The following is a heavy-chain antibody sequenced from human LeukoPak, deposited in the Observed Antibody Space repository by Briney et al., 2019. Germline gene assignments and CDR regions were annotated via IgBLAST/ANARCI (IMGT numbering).Heavy chain of an antibody. CDR3: ARDHAYAFDI. CDR1: GFTFSSYS. J-gene: IGHJ3*02. V-gene: IGHV3-48*01. Sequence: GGSLRLSCAASGFTFSSYSMNWVRQAPGKGLEWTSYIGSAIYYADSVKGRFTISRDNAKNSLFLQMNSLRAEDTAVYYCARDHAYAFDIWGQGTLVTVSS. D-gene: IGHD2-2*01. CDR2: IGSAI.